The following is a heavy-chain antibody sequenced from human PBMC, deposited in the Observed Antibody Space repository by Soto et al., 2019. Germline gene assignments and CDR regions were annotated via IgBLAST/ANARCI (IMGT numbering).Heavy chain of an antibody. CDR2: IRTYSGNT. V-gene: IGHV1-18*01. CDR1: GYIFKNYG. CDR3: ARVPYYDFWSGYRRYGMDV. D-gene: IGHD3-3*01. Sequence: GASVKVSCKASGYIFKNYGITWVRQAPGQGLEWMGWIRTYSGNTDYAHRVQGRVTLTTDEASTTAYMELTRLTSDDTAVYYCARVPYYDFWSGYRRYGMDVWGQGTTVTVSS. J-gene: IGHJ6*02.